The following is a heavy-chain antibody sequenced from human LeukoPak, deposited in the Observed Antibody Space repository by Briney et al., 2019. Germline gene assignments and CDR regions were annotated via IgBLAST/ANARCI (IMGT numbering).Heavy chain of an antibody. CDR3: ATDRGWRTSGYYLYYFEY. Sequence: GGSLRLSCAASGFTFSSYWMSWVRQAPGKGLEWVASIKNDGSEIYYVDSVRGRYTISRDNTKNSLYLQMSSLRAEDTAVYYCATDRGWRTSGYYLYYFEYWGQGTLVTFSS. CDR2: IKNDGSEI. CDR1: GFTFSSYW. V-gene: IGHV3-7*01. D-gene: IGHD3-3*01. J-gene: IGHJ4*02.